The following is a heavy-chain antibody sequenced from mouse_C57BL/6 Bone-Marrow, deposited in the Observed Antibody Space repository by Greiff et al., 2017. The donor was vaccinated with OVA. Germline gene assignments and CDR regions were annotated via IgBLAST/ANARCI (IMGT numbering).Heavy chain of an antibody. CDR3: ARDADGYLDY. CDR1: GFTFSDFY. D-gene: IGHD2-3*01. Sequence: EVNVVESGGGLVQSGRSLRLSCATSGFTFSDFYMEWVRQAPGKGLEWIAASRNNANDYTTEYSASVKGRFIVSRDTSQSILYLQMNALRAEDTAIYYCARDADGYLDYWGQGTTLTVSS. CDR2: SRNNANDYTT. J-gene: IGHJ2*01. V-gene: IGHV7-1*01.